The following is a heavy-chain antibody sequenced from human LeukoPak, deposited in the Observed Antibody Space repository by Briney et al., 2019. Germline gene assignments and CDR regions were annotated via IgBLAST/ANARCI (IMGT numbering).Heavy chain of an antibody. CDR3: ARHPGKVTNDWYFDL. J-gene: IGHJ2*01. V-gene: IGHV1-2*02. D-gene: IGHD4-23*01. Sequence: ASVKVPCKASGYTFTNYYIHWVRQAPGQGLEFMGWINPNSGGTNYAQRFQGRVTMTRDTSILTSYMELTRLTSDDTAEYYCARHPGKVTNDWYFDLWGRGTLVTVSS. CDR2: INPNSGGT. CDR1: GYTFTNYY.